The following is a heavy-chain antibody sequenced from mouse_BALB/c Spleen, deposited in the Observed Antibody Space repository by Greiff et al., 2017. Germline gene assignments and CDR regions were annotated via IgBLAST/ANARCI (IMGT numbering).Heavy chain of an antibody. CDR2: ISSGGSYT. CDR1: GFTFSSYT. J-gene: IGHJ3*01. D-gene: IGHD2-4*01. V-gene: IGHV5-6-4*01. Sequence: EVKVEESGGGLVKPGGSLKLSCAASGFTFSSYTMSWVRQTPEKRLEWVATISSGGSYTYYPDSVKGRFTISRDNAKNTLYLQMSSLKSEDTAMYYCTRDLYDYDGFAYWGQGTLVTVSA. CDR3: TRDLYDYDGFAY.